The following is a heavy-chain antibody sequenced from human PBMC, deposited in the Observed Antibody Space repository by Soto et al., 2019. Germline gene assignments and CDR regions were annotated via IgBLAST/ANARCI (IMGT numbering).Heavy chain of an antibody. CDR3: ASRAADRPF. CDR1: GGSITSSEW. V-gene: IGHV4-4*02. CDR2: ISRTGST. D-gene: IGHD6-6*01. J-gene: IGHJ4*02. Sequence: PSETLSLTCAVSGGSITSSEWWSWVRQPPGKGLEWIGEISRTGSTNYNSTLKSRVTISLDKSNNQFSLKLNSVTAADTAVYYCASRAADRPFWGQGTLVTV.